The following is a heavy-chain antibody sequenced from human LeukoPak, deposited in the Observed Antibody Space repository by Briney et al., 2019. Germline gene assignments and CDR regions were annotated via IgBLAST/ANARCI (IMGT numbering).Heavy chain of an antibody. J-gene: IGHJ4*02. CDR2: VNPNSGNT. CDR3: ARSRIAVAGPPSS. Sequence: ASVKVSCKASGYTFTSYDINWVRRATGQGLEWMGWVNPNSGNTGYAQKFQGRVTMTRDTSTSTVYMELSSLRSEDTAVYYCARSRIAVAGPPSSWGQGTLVTVSS. V-gene: IGHV1-8*01. CDR1: GYTFTSYD. D-gene: IGHD6-19*01.